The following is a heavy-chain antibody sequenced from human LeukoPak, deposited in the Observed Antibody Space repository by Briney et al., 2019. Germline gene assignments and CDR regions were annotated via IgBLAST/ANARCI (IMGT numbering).Heavy chain of an antibody. D-gene: IGHD2-2*01. Sequence: GGSLRLSCAASGFTFSDYYMSWIRQAPGKGLEWVSYISSSGSTIYYADSVKGRFTISRDNAKNSLSLQMNSLRAEDTAVYYCAKVGPRNIVVVPAAIPDYWGQGTLVTVSS. CDR2: ISSSGSTI. V-gene: IGHV3-11*01. CDR3: AKVGPRNIVVVPAAIPDY. CDR1: GFTFSDYY. J-gene: IGHJ4*02.